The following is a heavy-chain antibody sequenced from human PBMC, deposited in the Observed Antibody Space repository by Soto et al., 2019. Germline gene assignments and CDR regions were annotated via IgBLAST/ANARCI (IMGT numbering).Heavy chain of an antibody. J-gene: IGHJ4*02. Sequence: SLRLSCSVSGFTFNNYGINWVRQAPGRGLEWVSSVSKSDYTYYSDSVKGRFTISRDNAKNSVSLQMNSLRVEDTAVYYCAREDSIIIPAVSDFWGQGTLVTVSS. CDR3: AREDSIIIPAVSDF. V-gene: IGHV3-21*01. D-gene: IGHD3-22*01. CDR2: VSKSDYT. CDR1: GFTFNNYG.